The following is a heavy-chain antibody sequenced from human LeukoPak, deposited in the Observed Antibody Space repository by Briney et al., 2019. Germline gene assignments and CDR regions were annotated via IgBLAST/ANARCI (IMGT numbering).Heavy chain of an antibody. Sequence: SETLSLTCTVSGGSISSGDYYWSWIRQPPGKGLEWIGYIYYSGSTYYNPSLKSRVTISVDTSKNQFSLKLSSVTAADTAVYYCARRRDPSRFDYWGQGTLVTVSS. V-gene: IGHV4-30-4*01. CDR1: GGSISSGDYY. CDR2: IYYSGST. CDR3: ARRRDPSRFDY. J-gene: IGHJ4*02.